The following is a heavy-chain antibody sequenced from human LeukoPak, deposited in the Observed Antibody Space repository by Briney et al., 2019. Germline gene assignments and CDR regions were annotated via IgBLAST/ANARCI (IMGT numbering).Heavy chain of an antibody. CDR2: IVVGSGNT. V-gene: IGHV1-58*02. CDR1: GFTFTSSA. D-gene: IGHD3-9*01. CDR3: AADPDILTGYYYYYYGMDV. J-gene: IGHJ6*02. Sequence: GTSVKVSCKASGFTFTSSAMQWVRQARGQRLEWIGWIVVGSGNTNYAQKFQERVTITRDMSTSTAYMELSSLRSEDTAVYYCAADPDILTGYYYYYYGMDVWGQGTTVTVSS.